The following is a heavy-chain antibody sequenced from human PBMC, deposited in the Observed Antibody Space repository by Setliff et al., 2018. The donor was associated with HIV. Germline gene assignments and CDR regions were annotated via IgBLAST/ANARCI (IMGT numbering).Heavy chain of an antibody. CDR2: IMALFQRT. J-gene: IGHJ3*02. CDR3: SRDIAAAGNAFDM. CDR1: GDTFRNYA. V-gene: IGHV1-69*05. Sequence: ASVKVSCKVSGDTFRNYAINWVRLAPGQGLEWMGEIMALFQRTQYAQKFQGRVTFTTDESTSTAYMELRSLRSDDTAIFYCSRDIAAAGNAFDMWGQGTMVTVSS. D-gene: IGHD6-13*01.